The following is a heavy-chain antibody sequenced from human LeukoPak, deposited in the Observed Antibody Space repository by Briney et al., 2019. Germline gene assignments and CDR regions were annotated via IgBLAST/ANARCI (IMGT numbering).Heavy chain of an antibody. Sequence: GRSLRLSCAASGFTFDDYAMHWVRQAPGKGLEWVSGISWNSGSIGYADSVKGRFTISRDNAKNSLYVQMNSLRVEDTALYYCAKDDWSGWRGAFVIWGQGTMVIVSS. J-gene: IGHJ3*02. CDR3: AKDDWSGWRGAFVI. CDR2: ISWNSGSI. CDR1: GFTFDDYA. D-gene: IGHD3-3*01. V-gene: IGHV3-9*01.